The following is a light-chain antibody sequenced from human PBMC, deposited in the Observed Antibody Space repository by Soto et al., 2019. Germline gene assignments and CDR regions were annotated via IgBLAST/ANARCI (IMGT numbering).Light chain of an antibody. Sequence: DIQMTQSPSSLSASVGDRVTITCRASESVASYLSWYQQKPGKAPNLLIYAASSLQSGVPSRFSGSGFGTDFTLTISSLQPEDFATYYCQQSYTTPLSFGGGTKVEI. CDR1: ESVASY. CDR2: AAS. V-gene: IGKV1-39*01. CDR3: QQSYTTPLS. J-gene: IGKJ4*01.